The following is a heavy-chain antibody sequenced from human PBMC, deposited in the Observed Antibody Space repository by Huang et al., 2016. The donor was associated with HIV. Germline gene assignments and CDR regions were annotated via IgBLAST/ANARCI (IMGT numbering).Heavy chain of an antibody. CDR2: IRSKASGGTT. CDR1: GFTFGDYA. CDR3: TRENYDFWSGYYKYYFDY. Sequence: EVQLVESGGGLVKPGRSLRLSCTASGFTFGDYAMSWFRQAPGKGLEWVGFIRSKASGGTTEYAASVKGRCTISRDDSKSIAYLQMNSLKIEDTAVYYCTRENYDFWSGYYKYYFDYWGQGTLVTVSS. J-gene: IGHJ4*02. V-gene: IGHV3-49*05. D-gene: IGHD3-3*01.